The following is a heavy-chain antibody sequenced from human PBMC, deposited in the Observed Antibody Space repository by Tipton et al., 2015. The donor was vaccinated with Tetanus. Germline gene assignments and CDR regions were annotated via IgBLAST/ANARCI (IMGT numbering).Heavy chain of an antibody. Sequence: SLRLSCAASGFTFSSYAMSWVRQAPGMGLEWVAYINPTSNTKYYAESVKGRFTISRDNAENSLSLQMNSLRAEDTAVYYCAKSHLGQQLIRYFDHWGQGILVTVSS. CDR2: INPTSNTK. D-gene: IGHD6-13*01. V-gene: IGHV3-48*01. CDR1: GFTFSSYA. CDR3: AKSHLGQQLIRYFDH. J-gene: IGHJ4*02.